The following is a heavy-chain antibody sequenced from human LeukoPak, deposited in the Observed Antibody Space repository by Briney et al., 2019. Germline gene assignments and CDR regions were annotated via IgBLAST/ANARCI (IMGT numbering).Heavy chain of an antibody. D-gene: IGHD6-19*01. Sequence: GGSLRLSCTASGFTFSSYAMSWVRQAPGKGLEWVSAISGSGGSTYYADSVKGRFTISRDNSKNTLYLQMNSLRAEDTAVYYCAKDKGIAVAGSDYWGQGTLVTVSS. J-gene: IGHJ4*02. V-gene: IGHV3-23*01. CDR3: AKDKGIAVAGSDY. CDR1: GFTFSSYA. CDR2: ISGSGGST.